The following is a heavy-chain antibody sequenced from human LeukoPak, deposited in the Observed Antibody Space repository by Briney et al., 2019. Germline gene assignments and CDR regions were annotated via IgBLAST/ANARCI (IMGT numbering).Heavy chain of an antibody. V-gene: IGHV1-46*01. J-gene: IGHJ4*02. D-gene: IGHD3-10*01. Sequence: GASVKVSCKASGYTFTNNYMHWVRQAPGQGLEWMGIINPSGDNTWYAQKFQGRVTMTRDMATSTDYMEVSSLRSEDTAVHYCASHYGSGIEFDYWGQGALVTVSS. CDR2: INPSGDNT. CDR3: ASHYGSGIEFDY. CDR1: GYTFTNNY.